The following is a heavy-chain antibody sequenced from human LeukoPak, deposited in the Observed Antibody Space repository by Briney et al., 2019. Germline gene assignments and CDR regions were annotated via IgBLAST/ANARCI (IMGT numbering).Heavy chain of an antibody. J-gene: IGHJ4*02. CDR3: AREGFYSGNDR. D-gene: IGHD5-12*01. Sequence: QPGGSLRLSCAASGFIFSSYSMNWVRQAPGKGLEWVSYINTRGTTTSYADPVKGRFTISRDSAKNSLYLQMNRLRDEDSAVYYCAREGFYSGNDRWGQGTLVTVSS. CDR2: INTRGTTT. CDR1: GFIFSSYS. V-gene: IGHV3-48*02.